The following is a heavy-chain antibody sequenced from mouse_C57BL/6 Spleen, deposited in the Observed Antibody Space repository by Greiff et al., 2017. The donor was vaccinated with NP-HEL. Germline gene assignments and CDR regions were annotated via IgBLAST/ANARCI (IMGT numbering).Heavy chain of an antibody. J-gene: IGHJ1*03. CDR3: ARVGWLLLYWYFDV. CDR1: GYAFSSSW. D-gene: IGHD2-3*01. Sequence: QVQLQQSGPELVKPGASVKISCKASGYAFSSSWMNWVKQRPGKGLEWIGRIYPGDGDTNYNGKFKGKATLTADKSSSTAYMQLSSLTSEDSAVYFCARVGWLLLYWYFDVWGTGTTVTVSS. V-gene: IGHV1-82*01. CDR2: IYPGDGDT.